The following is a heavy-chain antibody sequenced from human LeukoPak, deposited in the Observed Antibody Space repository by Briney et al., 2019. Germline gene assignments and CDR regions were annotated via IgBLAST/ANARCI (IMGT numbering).Heavy chain of an antibody. CDR1: GYSFTTYR. D-gene: IGHD3-22*01. CDR2: ISPGDSDT. Sequence: GASLKISCKGSGYSFTTYRIGWVRQTPGKGLEWMGIISPGDSDTRYSPSFQGQVTISADKSISTAYLQWSSLKASDTAMYYCARHVDDSSGYYYRTMYYFDYWGQGSLVTVSS. J-gene: IGHJ4*02. CDR3: ARHVDDSSGYYYRTMYYFDY. V-gene: IGHV5-51*01.